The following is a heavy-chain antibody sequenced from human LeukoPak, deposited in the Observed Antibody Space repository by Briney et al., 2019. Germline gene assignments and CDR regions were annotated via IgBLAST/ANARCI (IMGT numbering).Heavy chain of an antibody. V-gene: IGHV3-7*01. Sequence: GGSLRLSCAASGFTFTNNFMSWVRQVPGKGLEWVANIKQDGSEKTYADSVRGRFTIFRDNAKDSVYLQMNSLRAEDSAIYYCAREGFYFFDFWGLGTLVTVSS. CDR2: IKQDGSEK. CDR3: AREGFYFFDF. CDR1: GFTFTNNF. J-gene: IGHJ4*01.